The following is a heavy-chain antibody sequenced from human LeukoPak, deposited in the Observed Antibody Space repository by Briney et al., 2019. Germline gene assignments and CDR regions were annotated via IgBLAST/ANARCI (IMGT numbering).Heavy chain of an antibody. J-gene: IGHJ4*02. Sequence: SETLSLTCTVSGGSISSSSYYWGWIRQPPGKGLEWIGSIYYSGSTYYNPSLKSRVTISVDTSKNQFSLKLSSVTAADTAVYYCARLGRLVGATSYCFDYWGQGTLVTVSS. CDR1: GGSISSSSYY. CDR2: IYYSGST. CDR3: ARLGRLVGATSYCFDY. D-gene: IGHD1-26*01. V-gene: IGHV4-39*01.